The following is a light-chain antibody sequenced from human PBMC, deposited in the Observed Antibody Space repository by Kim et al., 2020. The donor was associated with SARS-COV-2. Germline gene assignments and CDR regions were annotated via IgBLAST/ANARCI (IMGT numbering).Light chain of an antibody. CDR3: QQYYHWRT. CDR1: QSVGSY. J-gene: IGKJ1*01. Sequence: LSVSPGERATLSCRASQSVGSYLAWYQQKSGQAPRLLIYATSTRATGIPARFSGSGSGTEFTLTISSLQSEDFGTYYCQQYYHWRTFGQGTKLEI. CDR2: ATS. V-gene: IGKV3-15*01.